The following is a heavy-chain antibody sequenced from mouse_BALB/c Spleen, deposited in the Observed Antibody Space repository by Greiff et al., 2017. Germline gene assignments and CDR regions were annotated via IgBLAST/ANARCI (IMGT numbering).Heavy chain of an antibody. V-gene: IGHV5-9-3*01. D-gene: IGHD1-2*01. Sequence: EVKVVESGGGLVKPGGSLKLSCAASGFTFSSYAMSWVRQTPEKRLEWVATISSGGSYTYYPDSVKGRFTISRDNAKNTLYLQMSSLRSEDTAMYYCASTATSAWFAYWGQGTLVTVSA. CDR3: ASTATSAWFAY. CDR1: GFTFSSYA. J-gene: IGHJ3*01. CDR2: ISSGGSYT.